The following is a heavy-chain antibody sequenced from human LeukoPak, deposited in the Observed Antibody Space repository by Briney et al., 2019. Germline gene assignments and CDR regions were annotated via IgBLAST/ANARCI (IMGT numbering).Heavy chain of an antibody. CDR2: IYHSGST. J-gene: IGHJ5*02. D-gene: IGHD3-16*02. CDR1: GGSFSGYY. CDR3: ARLDSRVIWFDP. Sequence: SETLSLTCAVYGGSFSGYYWSWIRQPPAKGLEWIGSIYHSGSTYYNPSLKSRVTISVDTSKNQFSLKLSSVTAADTAVYYCARLDSRVIWFDPWGQGTLVTVSS. V-gene: IGHV4-34*01.